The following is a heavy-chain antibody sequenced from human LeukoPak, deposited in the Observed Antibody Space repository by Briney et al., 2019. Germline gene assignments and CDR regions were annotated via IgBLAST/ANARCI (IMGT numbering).Heavy chain of an antibody. V-gene: IGHV3-73*01. CDR3: AKGGWKKAFDP. Sequence: PGGSLRLSCAASGFTFSGSAMHWVRQASGKGLEWVGRIRSKANSYATAYAASVKGRFTISRDNSKNTLYLQMNSLRAEDTAVYYCAKGGWKKAFDPWGQGTLVTVSS. J-gene: IGHJ5*02. CDR2: IRSKANSYAT. D-gene: IGHD1-1*01. CDR1: GFTFSGSA.